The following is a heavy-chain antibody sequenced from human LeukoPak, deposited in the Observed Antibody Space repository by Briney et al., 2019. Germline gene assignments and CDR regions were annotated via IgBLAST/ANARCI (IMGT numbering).Heavy chain of an antibody. CDR1: GYTFTSYY. V-gene: IGHV1-2*02. Sequence: GASVKVSCKASGYTFTSYYMHWVRQAPGQGLEWMGWINPNSGGTNYAQKFQGRVTMTRDTSISTAYMELSRLRSDDTAVYYCARGGRVLWFGEGTNWFDPWGQGTLVTVSS. CDR2: INPNSGGT. CDR3: ARGGRVLWFGEGTNWFDP. D-gene: IGHD3-10*01. J-gene: IGHJ5*02.